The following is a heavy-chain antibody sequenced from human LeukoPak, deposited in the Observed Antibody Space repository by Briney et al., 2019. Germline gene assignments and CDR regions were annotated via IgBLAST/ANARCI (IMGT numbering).Heavy chain of an antibody. Sequence: PGGSLRLSCVASGFTVSSYYVSWVRQAPGKGLEWVSVIYSGGSTYYADSVEGRFTVSRDNSKNTLYLEMKSLRADDTAVYYCARDPVLRYFDWSKPYAFDIWGQGTMVTVSS. J-gene: IGHJ3*02. V-gene: IGHV3-53*01. CDR1: GFTVSSYY. CDR3: ARDPVLRYFDWSKPYAFDI. D-gene: IGHD3-9*01. CDR2: IYSGGST.